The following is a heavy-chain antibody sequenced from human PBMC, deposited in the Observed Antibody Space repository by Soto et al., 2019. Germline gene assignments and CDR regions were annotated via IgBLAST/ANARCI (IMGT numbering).Heavy chain of an antibody. CDR1: GGSISSGGYY. V-gene: IGHV4-31*03. CDR2: IYYSVNT. J-gene: IGHJ5*02. CDR3: ARSVFP. Sequence: QVQLQESGPGLVKPSQTLSLTCTVSGGSISSGGYYWSWIRQHPGKVREWIGYIYYSVNTYYSPSLKRRVTTPVDTSKTQFSLKLTSVTAAATAVYYCARSVFPWGQGTLVTVSS.